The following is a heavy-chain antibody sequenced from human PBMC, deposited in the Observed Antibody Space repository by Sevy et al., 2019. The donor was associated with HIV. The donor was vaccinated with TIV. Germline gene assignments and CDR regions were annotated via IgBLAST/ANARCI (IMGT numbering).Heavy chain of an antibody. Sequence: GGSLRLSCIVSGISFTTSGMHWVRQAPGKELEWVAVISYHGRDKFYAESVKGRSTISRDNSKNMLYLQMNSLRAEDTGVYYCAKDFTGYNGMDVWGQGTMVTVSS. V-gene: IGHV3-30*18. CDR1: GISFTTSG. CDR3: AKDFTGYNGMDV. D-gene: IGHD3-9*01. J-gene: IGHJ6*02. CDR2: ISYHGRDK.